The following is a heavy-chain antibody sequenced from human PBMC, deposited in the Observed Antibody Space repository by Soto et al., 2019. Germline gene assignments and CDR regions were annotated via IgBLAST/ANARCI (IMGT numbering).Heavy chain of an antibody. CDR2: ISFDGINK. J-gene: IGHJ4*02. CDR3: AKDEGGYLSVFDY. CDR1: GFTFSTYA. D-gene: IGHD5-12*01. Sequence: GGSLRLSCAASGFTFSTYAMHWVRQAPGKGLEWVALISFDGINKYYADSVKGRFTISRDSSKNTLYLQMNGLRADDTAIYYCAKDEGGYLSVFDYSGQRSLVTVSS. V-gene: IGHV3-30*18.